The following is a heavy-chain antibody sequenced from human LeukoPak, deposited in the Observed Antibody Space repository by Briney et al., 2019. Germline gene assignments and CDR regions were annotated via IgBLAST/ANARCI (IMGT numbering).Heavy chain of an antibody. J-gene: IGHJ4*02. V-gene: IGHV3-20*04. D-gene: IGHD1-26*01. CDR1: GFTFDDYG. CDR2: INWNGGST. Sequence: PGGSLRLSCAASGFTFDDYGMSWVRQAPGKGLEWVSGINWNGGSTGYADSVKGRFTISRDNAKNSLYLQMNSLRAEDMALYYCAKDRGWELPSGYFDYWGQGTLVTVSS. CDR3: AKDRGWELPSGYFDY.